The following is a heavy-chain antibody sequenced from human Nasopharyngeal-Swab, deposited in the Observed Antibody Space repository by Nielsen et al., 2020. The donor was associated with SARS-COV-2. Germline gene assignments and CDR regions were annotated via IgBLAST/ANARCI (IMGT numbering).Heavy chain of an antibody. CDR2: INPNSGGT. CDR1: GYTFTGYY. Sequence: VKVSCKASGYTFTGYYMHWVRQAPGQGLEWMGWINPNSGGTNYAQKFQGRVTMTRDTSISTAYMELSRLRSDDTAVYYCARKEATAMEELYYYGMDVWGQGTTVTVSS. CDR3: ARKEATAMEELYYYGMDV. J-gene: IGHJ6*02. D-gene: IGHD5-18*01. V-gene: IGHV1-2*02.